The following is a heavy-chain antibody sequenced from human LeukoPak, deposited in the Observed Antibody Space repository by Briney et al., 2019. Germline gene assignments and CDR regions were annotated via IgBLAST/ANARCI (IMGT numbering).Heavy chain of an antibody. CDR3: ARGRGGYGRYFDY. J-gene: IGHJ4*02. V-gene: IGHV1-2*02. CDR1: GYTFTGYY. CDR2: INPNSGGT. D-gene: IGHD5-24*01. Sequence: ASVKVSCKASGYTFTGYYMHWVRQAPGQGLEWMGWINPNSGGTNYAQKFQGRVTMTRDTSISTAYMELSRLRSDDTAVYYCARGRGGYGRYFDYWGQGTLVTVSS.